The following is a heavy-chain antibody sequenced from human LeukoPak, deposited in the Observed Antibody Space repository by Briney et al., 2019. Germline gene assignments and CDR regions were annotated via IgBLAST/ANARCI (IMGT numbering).Heavy chain of an antibody. J-gene: IGHJ3*02. CDR2: INTNTGNP. Sequence: ASVKVSCKASGYTFTSYAMNWVRQAPGQGLEWMGWINTNTGNPTYAQGFTGRFVFSLDTSVSTAHLQISSLKAEDTAVYYCARDSAANWNDGDAFDIWGQGTMVTVSS. D-gene: IGHD1-1*01. CDR3: ARDSAANWNDGDAFDI. CDR1: GYTFTSYA. V-gene: IGHV7-4-1*02.